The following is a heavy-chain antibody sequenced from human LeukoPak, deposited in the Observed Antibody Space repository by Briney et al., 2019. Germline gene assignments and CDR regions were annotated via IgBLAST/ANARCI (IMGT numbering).Heavy chain of an antibody. CDR1: GGSISSYY. Sequence: PSETLSLTCTVSGGSISSYYWSWIRQPPGKGLEWIGYIYYSGSTYYNPSLKSRVTISIDTSKNQFSLKLNSVTAADTAVYYCARDEIWGQGTLVTVSS. CDR3: ARDEI. J-gene: IGHJ4*02. V-gene: IGHV4-59*12. CDR2: IYYSGST.